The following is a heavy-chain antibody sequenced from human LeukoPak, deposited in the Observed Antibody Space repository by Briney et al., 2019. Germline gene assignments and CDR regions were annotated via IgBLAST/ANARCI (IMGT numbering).Heavy chain of an antibody. D-gene: IGHD2-15*01. Sequence: PGGSLRLSCAASGFTFSSYGMHWVRQGPGKGLEWVAVISYDGSNKYYADSVKGRFTISRDNSKNTLSLQMNSLRTEDTAVYYCAKSEEDAWSDAFDIWGQGTMVTVSS. V-gene: IGHV3-30*18. CDR1: GFTFSSYG. CDR3: AKSEEDAWSDAFDI. J-gene: IGHJ3*02. CDR2: ISYDGSNK.